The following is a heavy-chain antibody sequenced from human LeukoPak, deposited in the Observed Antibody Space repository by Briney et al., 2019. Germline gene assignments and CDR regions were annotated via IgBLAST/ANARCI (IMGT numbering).Heavy chain of an antibody. CDR2: IRSKAYSGAA. D-gene: IGHD1-14*01. J-gene: IGHJ5*02. Sequence: PGRSLRLSCSASGFTFGDYALTWFRQAPGKGLEWVGIIRSKAYSGAADYAAPVKGRFIISRDDSKSIAYLQMNSLQIDDTAVYYCTRTPPDAGWFDPWGQGTLVTVSS. CDR1: GFTFGDYA. CDR3: TRTPPDAGWFDP. V-gene: IGHV3-49*03.